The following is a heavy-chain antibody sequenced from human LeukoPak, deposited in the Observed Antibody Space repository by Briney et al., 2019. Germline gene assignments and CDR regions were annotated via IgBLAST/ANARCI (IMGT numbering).Heavy chain of an antibody. Sequence: GGSLRLSCAAYGFTFSTYIMNWVRQAPGKGLEWVSSISSSSDYIYYVDSVKGRFTISRDNAKNSLYLQMNSLRAEDTAVYYCARGNIKFDYWGRGTLVTVSS. CDR3: ARGNIKFDY. J-gene: IGHJ4*02. CDR1: GFTFSTYI. V-gene: IGHV3-21*01. CDR2: ISSSSDYI.